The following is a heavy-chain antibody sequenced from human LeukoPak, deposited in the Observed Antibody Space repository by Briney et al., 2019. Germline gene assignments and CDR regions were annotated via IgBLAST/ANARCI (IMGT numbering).Heavy chain of an antibody. Sequence: SETLSLTCTVSAGSISSNYWSWIRQPPGKGLEWIGYIYDSGTTNYNPSLKSRATISEDTSKNQFSLKLSSVTAADTAVYYCARSTGGWSYFDYWGQGTLVAVSS. CDR1: AGSISSNY. J-gene: IGHJ4*02. CDR3: ARSTGGWSYFDY. V-gene: IGHV4-59*01. D-gene: IGHD6-19*01. CDR2: IYDSGTT.